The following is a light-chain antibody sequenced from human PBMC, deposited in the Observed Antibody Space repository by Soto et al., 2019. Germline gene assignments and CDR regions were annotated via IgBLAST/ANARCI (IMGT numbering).Light chain of an antibody. CDR1: QSIGNW. CDR2: RGS. V-gene: IGKV1-5*03. Sequence: DIQMTQSPSTLSASVGDTVTFTCRASQSIGNWMAWYQQTPGKAPKLLIYRGSSLQSGVPSRFSGSGSGTEFTLTSVKLQPDDVADYCCQQFNMSPYTFGPGTKLEIK. J-gene: IGKJ2*01. CDR3: QQFNMSPYT.